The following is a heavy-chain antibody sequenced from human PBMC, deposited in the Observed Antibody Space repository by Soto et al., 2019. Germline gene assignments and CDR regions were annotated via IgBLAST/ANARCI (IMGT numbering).Heavy chain of an antibody. J-gene: IGHJ4*02. CDR1: GYSISSGYY. D-gene: IGHD1-26*01. Sequence: SETLSLTCAVSGYSISSGYYWGWIRQHPGKWLWWIGSTYHSGRTDYNPSLKSRVTISVDTAKSPFSLRVSSVTAAETAVYYCARVGATIEPFDFWGQGTRVTVSS. V-gene: IGHV4-38-2*01. CDR3: ARVGATIEPFDF. CDR2: TYHSGRT.